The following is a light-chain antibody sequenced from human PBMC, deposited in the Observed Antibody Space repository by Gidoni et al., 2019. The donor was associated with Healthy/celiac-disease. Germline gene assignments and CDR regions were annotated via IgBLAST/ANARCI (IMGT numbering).Light chain of an antibody. CDR3: QQSYSTPRT. CDR2: AAS. Sequence: DIQMTQSPSSLSASVGDRVTITCRASQSISSSLNWYQQKPGKAPKLLIYAASSLQSGVPSRFSGSVSGTDFTLTISSLQPEDFATCYCQQSYSTPRTFGQGTKVEIK. J-gene: IGKJ1*01. V-gene: IGKV1-39*01. CDR1: QSISSS.